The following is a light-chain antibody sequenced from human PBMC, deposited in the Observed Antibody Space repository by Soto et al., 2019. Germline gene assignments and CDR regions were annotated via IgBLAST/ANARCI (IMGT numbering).Light chain of an antibody. CDR3: QQYNNWPPEGT. V-gene: IGKV3-15*01. Sequence: EIVMTQSPATLSVSPGERDTLSCRASQSVSSNLAWYQQKPGQAPRLLIYGASTRATGIPARFSGSGSGTEFTLTISSLQSEDFAVYYCQQYNNWPPEGTFGQGTKVEIK. CDR1: QSVSSN. CDR2: GAS. J-gene: IGKJ1*01.